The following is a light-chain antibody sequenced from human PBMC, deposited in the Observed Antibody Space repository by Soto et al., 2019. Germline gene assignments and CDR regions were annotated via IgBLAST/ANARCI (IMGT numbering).Light chain of an antibody. CDR1: QTINNN. V-gene: IGKV3-15*01. Sequence: TQAPATLSVSPWDRSTLSCSASQTINNNVAWYQLKDGQVPRLLIYGASTRATDIPARFSGSGSGTEFTLTISSLQSEDFAEYHCQQYYNWPRTLGQGTKWIS. J-gene: IGKJ1*01. CDR3: QQYYNWPRT. CDR2: GAS.